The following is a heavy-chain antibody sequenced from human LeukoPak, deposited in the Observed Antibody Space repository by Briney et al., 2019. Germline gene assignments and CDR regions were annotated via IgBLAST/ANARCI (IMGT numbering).Heavy chain of an antibody. Sequence: GGSLRLSCAATGFTVSSNYMSWVRQAPGKGLEWVSVIYSGGSTYYADSVKGRFTISRDNSKNTLYLQMNSLRAEDTAVYYCARDMELLRSVGAFDIWGQGTMVTVSS. D-gene: IGHD1-26*01. J-gene: IGHJ3*02. CDR1: GFTVSSNY. CDR3: ARDMELLRSVGAFDI. V-gene: IGHV3-66*02. CDR2: IYSGGST.